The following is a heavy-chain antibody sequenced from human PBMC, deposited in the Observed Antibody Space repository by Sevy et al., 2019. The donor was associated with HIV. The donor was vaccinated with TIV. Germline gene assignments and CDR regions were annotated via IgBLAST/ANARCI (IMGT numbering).Heavy chain of an antibody. V-gene: IGHV3-33*01. CDR2: IWYDGSNK. Sequence: GGSLRLSCAASGFTFSSYGMRWVRQAPGKGLEWVEVIWYDGSNKYYADSVKGRFTISRDNSKNTLYLQMNSLRAEDTAVYYSERGHTAMIDYWGQGTLVTVSS. J-gene: IGHJ4*02. D-gene: IGHD5-18*01. CDR1: GFTFSSYG. CDR3: ERGHTAMIDY.